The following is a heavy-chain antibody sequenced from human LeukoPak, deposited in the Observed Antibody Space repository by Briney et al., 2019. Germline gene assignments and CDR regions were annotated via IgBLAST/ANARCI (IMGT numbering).Heavy chain of an antibody. J-gene: IGHJ6*02. D-gene: IGHD2-2*01. CDR2: ISYGGSNK. V-gene: IGHV3-30-3*01. Sequence: GGSLRLSCAASGFTFSSYAMHWVRQAPGKGLEWVAVISYGGSNKYYADSVKGRFTISRDNSKNTLYLQMNSLRAEDTAVYYCARDGGGYCSSTSCLLYYYYGMDVWGQGTTVTVSS. CDR1: GFTFSSYA. CDR3: ARDGGGYCSSTSCLLYYYYGMDV.